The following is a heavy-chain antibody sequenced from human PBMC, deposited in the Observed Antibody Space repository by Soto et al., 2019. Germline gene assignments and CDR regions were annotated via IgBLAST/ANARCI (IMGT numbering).Heavy chain of an antibody. D-gene: IGHD6-13*01. CDR3: ASDPGIAAHYYFYYGMDV. CDR1: GFTFSSCS. J-gene: IGHJ6*02. Sequence: GGSLRLSCAASGFTFSSCSMNWVRQAPGKGLEWVSYISSSSSTIYYADSVKGRFTISRDNAKNSLYLQMNSLRDEDTAVYYCASDPGIAAHYYFYYGMDVWGQGTTVTVSS. CDR2: ISSSSSTI. V-gene: IGHV3-48*02.